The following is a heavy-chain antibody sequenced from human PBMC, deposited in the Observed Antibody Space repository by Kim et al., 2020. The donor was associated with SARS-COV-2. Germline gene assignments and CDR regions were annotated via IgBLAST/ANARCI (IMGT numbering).Heavy chain of an antibody. V-gene: IGHV1-3*01. J-gene: IGHJ4*02. CDR3: ARDLRVWLVDTAMVRLRGNFGY. D-gene: IGHD5-18*01. CDR2: INAGNGNT. Sequence: ASVKVSCKASGYTFTSYAMHWVRQAPGQRLEWMGWINAGNGNTKYSQKFQGRVTITRDTSASTAYMELSSLRSEDTAVYYCARDLRVWLVDTAMVRLRGNFGYWGQGTLVTVSS. CDR1: GYTFTSYA.